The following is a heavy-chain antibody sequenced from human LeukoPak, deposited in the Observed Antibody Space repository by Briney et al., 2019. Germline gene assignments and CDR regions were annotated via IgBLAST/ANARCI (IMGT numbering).Heavy chain of an antibody. Sequence: GGSLRLSCAASGFTFSSYSMNWFRQAPGKGLECVSSISSSSSYIYYADSVKGRFTISRDNAKNSLYLQMNSLRAEDTAVYYCARDSRRVCTNGVCYGSYYFDYWGQGTLVTVSS. CDR1: GFTFSSYS. V-gene: IGHV3-21*01. CDR3: ARDSRRVCTNGVCYGSYYFDY. D-gene: IGHD2-8*01. J-gene: IGHJ4*02. CDR2: ISSSSSYI.